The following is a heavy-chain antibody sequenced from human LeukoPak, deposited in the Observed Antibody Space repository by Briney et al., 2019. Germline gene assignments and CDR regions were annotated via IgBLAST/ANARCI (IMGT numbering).Heavy chain of an antibody. CDR1: GGSISSYY. Sequence: PSETLSLTCTVSGGSISSYYWSWIRQPAGKGLEWIGRIYSSGSTHYNPSLKSRVTMSVDTSKNQFSLKLSSVTAADTAVYYCARVLYSWNGFGYYYYMDVWGKGTTVTISS. D-gene: IGHD1-1*01. CDR3: ARVLYSWNGFGYYYYMDV. J-gene: IGHJ6*03. CDR2: IYSSGST. V-gene: IGHV4-4*07.